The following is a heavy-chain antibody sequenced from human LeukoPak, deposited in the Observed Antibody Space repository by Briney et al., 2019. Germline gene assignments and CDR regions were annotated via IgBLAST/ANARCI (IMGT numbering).Heavy chain of an antibody. CDR1: GYTFTGYY. J-gene: IGHJ3*01. Sequence: GASVKVSCKASGYTFTGYYMHWVRQAPGQGLEWMGWINPDSGGTNNAQKFQGRVTMTRDTSISTAYMELSRLRSDDTAVYYCARTFYDTLDSDAFDFWGQETMVIVSS. D-gene: IGHD2/OR15-2a*01. CDR3: ARTFYDTLDSDAFDF. CDR2: INPDSGGT. V-gene: IGHV1-2*02.